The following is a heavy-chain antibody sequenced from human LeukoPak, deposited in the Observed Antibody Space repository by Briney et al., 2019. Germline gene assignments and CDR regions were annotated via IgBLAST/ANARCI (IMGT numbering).Heavy chain of an antibody. CDR2: INSDVSST. V-gene: IGHV3-74*01. D-gene: IGHD3-22*01. J-gene: IGHJ3*02. CDR1: GFTFSRYW. CDR3: ARGYDSSGYYYADAFDI. Sequence: GGSLRLSCAASGFTFSRYWMHWVRQAPGKGLVWVSRINSDVSSTSYADSVRGRFTISRDNAKNTLYLQMKSLRAEDTAVYYCARGYDSSGYYYADAFDIWGQGTTVTVSS.